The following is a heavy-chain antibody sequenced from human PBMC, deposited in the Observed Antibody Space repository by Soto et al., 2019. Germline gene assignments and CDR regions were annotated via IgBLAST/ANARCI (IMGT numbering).Heavy chain of an antibody. CDR2: ISAYNGNT. CDR3: ASSFTSSQWLYGMDV. Sequence: QVQLVQSGAEVKKPGASVNVSCKASGYTFTNYGFSWVRQAPGQRLEWMGWISAYNGNTNYAQKLQGRVTXTXXXSXXTAYMELRSLRSDDTAVYYCASSFTSSQWLYGMDVWGQGTTVTVSS. CDR1: GYTFTNYG. J-gene: IGHJ6*02. V-gene: IGHV1-18*01. D-gene: IGHD2-2*01.